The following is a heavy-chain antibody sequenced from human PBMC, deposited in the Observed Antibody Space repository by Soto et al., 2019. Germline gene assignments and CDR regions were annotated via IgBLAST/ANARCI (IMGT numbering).Heavy chain of an antibody. CDR1: GFTFSSYS. D-gene: IGHD1-7*01. Sequence: PGGSLTLSCAASGFTFSSYSMNWVRQAPGKGLEWVSSISYSSSDIYFADSVKGRFTMSRVNAENSLFLQMTSLRVEDTAVYDCARGYRISGSTRLGYYYYGMDVWGQGTTVTVSS. CDR3: ARGYRISGSTRLGYYYYGMDV. V-gene: IGHV3-21*01. J-gene: IGHJ6*02. CDR2: ISYSSSDI.